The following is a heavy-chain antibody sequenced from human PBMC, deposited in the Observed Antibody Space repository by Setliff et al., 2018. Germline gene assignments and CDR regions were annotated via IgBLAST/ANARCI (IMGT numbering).Heavy chain of an antibody. CDR2: IIPIYGST. D-gene: IGHD1-7*01. CDR3: ARNALTGTTRKYYYYMDV. Sequence: SVKVSCKASGGSFSNYAIIWVRQAPGQGPEWMGGIIPIYGSTNNAEKFQGRVTITADKSTSTAYMELRSLTSEDTAVYYCARNALTGTTRKYYYYMDVWGQGTMVTVSS. V-gene: IGHV1-69*06. J-gene: IGHJ6*03. CDR1: GGSFSNYA.